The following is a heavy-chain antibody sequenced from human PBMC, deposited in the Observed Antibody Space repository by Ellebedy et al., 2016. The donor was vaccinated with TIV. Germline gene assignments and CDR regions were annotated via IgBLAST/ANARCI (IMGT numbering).Heavy chain of an antibody. CDR1: GDSVSRDRAA. J-gene: IGHJ4*02. V-gene: IGHV6-1*01. Sequence: MPSDTLSLTCAISGDSVSRDRAAWNCTRQSPSRGLDWLGRTYYRSRWSNDYAVSVKGRITVNPDTSKNQFSLQLNSMTPEDTAVYYCARDGPSYYFDSWGQGILVTVSS. CDR3: ARDGPSYYFDS. CDR2: TYYRSRWSN. D-gene: IGHD7-27*01.